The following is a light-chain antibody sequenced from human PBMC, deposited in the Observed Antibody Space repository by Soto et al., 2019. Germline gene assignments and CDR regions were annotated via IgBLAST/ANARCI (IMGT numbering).Light chain of an antibody. CDR1: SSDVGGYNY. V-gene: IGLV2-14*01. CDR2: DVS. J-gene: IGLJ2*01. CDR3: TSYTSSSTIL. Sequence: QSALTQPASVSGSPGQSITISCTGTSSDVGGYNYVSWYQQHPGKAPKLMIYDVSNRPSGASNRFSGSKSGNTAYLTISGLQAEDEADYYCTSYTSSSTILFGGGTKLTVL.